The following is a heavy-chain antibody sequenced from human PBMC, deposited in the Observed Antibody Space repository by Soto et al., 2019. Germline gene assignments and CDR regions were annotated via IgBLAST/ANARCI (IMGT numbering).Heavy chain of an antibody. CDR1: VFTFSSSA. D-gene: IGHD5-12*01. CDR2: IDVGSANA. J-gene: IGHJ4*02. CDR3: ARRFRRDGYNSFDY. Sequence: GPSVKVSCKTSVFTFSSSAVQWVRQAHGHRLQWIGWIDVGSANANYAQMLQERVTISRDMSTSTAYMELSSLRPEDTAMYYCARRFRRDGYNSFDYWGQGTLVTVSS. V-gene: IGHV1-58*01.